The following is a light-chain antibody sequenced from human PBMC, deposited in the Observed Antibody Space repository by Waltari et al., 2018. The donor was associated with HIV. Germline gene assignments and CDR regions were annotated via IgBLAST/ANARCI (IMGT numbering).Light chain of an antibody. V-gene: IGLV1-47*01. CDR2: RNN. CDR1: STNIGSKY. CDR3: AAWDDSLL. Sequence: QSVLTQPPSESGTPGQRVTISCSGSSTNIGSKYVYWYQQLPGTAPKLLIKRNNQRPSGGPDRFSGAKSGTSASLAISGLRSEDEADYYGAAWDDSLLFGGGTKLTVL. J-gene: IGLJ2*01.